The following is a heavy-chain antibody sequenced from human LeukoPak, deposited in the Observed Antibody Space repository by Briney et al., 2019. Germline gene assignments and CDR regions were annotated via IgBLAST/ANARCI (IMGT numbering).Heavy chain of an antibody. J-gene: IGHJ4*02. CDR2: ISGSGGST. V-gene: IGHV3-23*01. CDR3: AKDRDGYKSGDFDY. CDR1: RLTFSSYT. Sequence: GGALRLSRAASRLTFSSYTMSWVRQAPQAGLERVLAISGSGGSTYYADSVKVRFTISRDNSKNTLYLQMNSLRAEDTAVYYCAKDRDGYKSGDFDYWGQGTLVTVSS. D-gene: IGHD5-24*01.